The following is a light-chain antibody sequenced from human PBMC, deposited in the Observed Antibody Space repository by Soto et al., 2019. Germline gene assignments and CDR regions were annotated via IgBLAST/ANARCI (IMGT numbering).Light chain of an antibody. J-gene: IGKJ3*01. CDR1: QSVLFSSNNNNY. CDR2: WAS. CDR3: QQYYSTPLT. Sequence: DIVMTQSPDSLAVSLGERATINCKSSQSVLFSSNNNNYLAWYQQKPGQPPKLLIYWASTRESGVSDRFSGSGSGTNFTLTISSLQAEDVAVYYCQQYYSTPLTFGPGTKVDIK. V-gene: IGKV4-1*01.